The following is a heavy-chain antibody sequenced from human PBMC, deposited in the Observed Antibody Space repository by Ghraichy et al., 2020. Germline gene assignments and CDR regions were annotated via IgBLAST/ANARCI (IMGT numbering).Heavy chain of an antibody. CDR3: ARSSFRYRGYFDY. CDR2: INHSGST. V-gene: IGHV4-34*01. J-gene: IGHJ4*02. CDR1: GGSFSGYY. Sequence: SETLSLTCAVYGGSFSGYYWSWIRQPPGKGLEWIGEINHSGSTNYNPSLKSRVTISVDTSKNQFSLKLSSVTAADTAVYYCARSSFRYRGYFDYWGQGTLVTVSS. D-gene: IGHD1-1*01.